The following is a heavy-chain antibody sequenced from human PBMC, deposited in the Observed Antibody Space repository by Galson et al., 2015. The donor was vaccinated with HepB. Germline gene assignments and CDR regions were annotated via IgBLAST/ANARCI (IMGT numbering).Heavy chain of an antibody. Sequence: SVKVSCKASGFTFTSSAMQWVRQARGQRLEWIGWIVVGSGNTNYAQKFQERVTITRDMSTSTAYMELSSLRSEDTAVYYCAAGGGYCSSTSCYSAWYFDLWGRGTLVTV. J-gene: IGHJ2*01. V-gene: IGHV1-58*02. CDR1: GFTFTSSA. D-gene: IGHD2-2*01. CDR2: IVVGSGNT. CDR3: AAGGGYCSSTSCYSAWYFDL.